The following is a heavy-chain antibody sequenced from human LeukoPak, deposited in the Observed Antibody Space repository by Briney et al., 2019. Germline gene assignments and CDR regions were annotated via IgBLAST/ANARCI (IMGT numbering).Heavy chain of an antibody. Sequence: GGSLRLSCAASGFTFSSHGMHWVRQAPGKGLEWVAFIRYDGSNEYYVDSVKGRFTISRDNSKNTLYLQMNSLRTEDTAVYYCAKDLKFFDYWGQGTLVTVSS. CDR3: AKDLKFFDY. J-gene: IGHJ4*02. V-gene: IGHV3-30*02. CDR1: GFTFSSHG. CDR2: IRYDGSNE.